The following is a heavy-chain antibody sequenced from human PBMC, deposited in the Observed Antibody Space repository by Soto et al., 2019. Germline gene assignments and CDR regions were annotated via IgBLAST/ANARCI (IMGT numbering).Heavy chain of an antibody. J-gene: IGHJ5*02. CDR2: ISAGGIST. D-gene: IGHD5-18*01. CDR1: GFTFSSYW. CDR3: AKEGAYSHWWFDP. V-gene: IGHV3-23*01. Sequence: PGGSLRLSCAASGFTFSSYWMSWVRQAPGQGLYWVSTISAGGISTYYTDSVKGRFTISRDNSKNTMYLQMNSLRAEDTAVYYCAKEGAYSHWWFDPWGQGTLVTVSS.